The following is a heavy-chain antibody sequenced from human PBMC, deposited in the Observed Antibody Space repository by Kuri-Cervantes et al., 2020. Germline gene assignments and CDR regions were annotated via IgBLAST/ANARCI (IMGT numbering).Heavy chain of an antibody. CDR2: IGGFDGDT. D-gene: IGHD5-18*01. V-gene: IGHV1-18*01. J-gene: IGHJ4*02. CDR3: ARAEVLQLWPVGRGTFFDY. Sequence: ASVKVSCKASGYTFTSYGISWVRQAPGQGLEWMGWIGGFDGDTNYAQRFQGRVSMTTDTSTNTTYMELRSLRSDDTAVYYCARAEVLQLWPVGRGTFFDYWGQGTLVTVSS. CDR1: GYTFTSYG.